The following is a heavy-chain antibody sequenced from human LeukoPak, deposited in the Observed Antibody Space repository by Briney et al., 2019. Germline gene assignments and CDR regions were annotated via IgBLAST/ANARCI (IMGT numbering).Heavy chain of an antibody. CDR1: GVSISGTTYC. CDR2: IYSSGNP. CDR3: ARKFGRGTFDI. D-gene: IGHD3-16*01. V-gene: IGHV4-39*07. Sequence: PSETLSLTCTVSGVSISGTTYCWAWIRQPPGKGLEWIGSIYSSGNPIYSASLKSRIAISVDTSQNKFSLRLNYVTAADTAVYYCARKFGRGTFDIWGQGTLVTVSS. J-gene: IGHJ3*02.